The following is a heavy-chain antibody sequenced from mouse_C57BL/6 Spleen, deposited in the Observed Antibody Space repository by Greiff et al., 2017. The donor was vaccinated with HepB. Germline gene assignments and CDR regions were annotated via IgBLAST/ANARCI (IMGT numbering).Heavy chain of an antibody. D-gene: IGHD2-5*01. CDR2: FYPGDGDT. Sequence: QVQLQQSGPELVKPGASVKISCKASGYAFSSSWMNWVKQRPGKGLEWIGRFYPGDGDTNYNGKFKGKATLTADKSSSTAYMQLSSLTSEDSAVYFCARGVYYSNYGGRAMDYWGQGTSGTVSS. V-gene: IGHV1-82*01. CDR3: ARGVYYSNYGGRAMDY. J-gene: IGHJ4*01. CDR1: GYAFSSSW.